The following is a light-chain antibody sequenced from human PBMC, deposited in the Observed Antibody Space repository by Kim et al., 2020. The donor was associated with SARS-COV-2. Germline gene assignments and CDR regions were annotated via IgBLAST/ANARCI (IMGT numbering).Light chain of an antibody. CDR2: GKN. Sequence: SSELTQDPAVSVALGQTVRITCQGDSLRSYYASWYQQKPGQAPVLVIYGKNNRSSGIPDRFSGSSSGNTASLTITGAQAEDEADYYCNSRDSSGNHLSFG. V-gene: IGLV3-19*01. CDR1: SLRSYY. J-gene: IGLJ2*01. CDR3: NSRDSSGNHLS.